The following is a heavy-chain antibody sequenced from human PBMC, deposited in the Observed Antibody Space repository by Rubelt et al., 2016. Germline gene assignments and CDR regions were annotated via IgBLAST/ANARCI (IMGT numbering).Heavy chain of an antibody. CDR1: GYTFTSYG. CDR3: ARDPLPVRGVIMTPTH. V-gene: IGHV1-18*01. Sequence: VQLVQSGAEVKKPGASVKVSCTASGYTFTSYGISWVRQAPGQGLEWMGWISAYNSNTNYAQKRQGSVTMTPGTSTGQDYRELRSLRSDGTAVYYCARDPLPVRGVIMTPTHWGQGTLVTVSS. J-gene: IGHJ4*02. D-gene: IGHD3-10*01. CDR2: ISAYNSNT.